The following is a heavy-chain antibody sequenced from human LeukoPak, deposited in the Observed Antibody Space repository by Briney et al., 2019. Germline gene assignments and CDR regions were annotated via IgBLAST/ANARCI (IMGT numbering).Heavy chain of an antibody. J-gene: IGHJ3*02. CDR1: GYSFTSYW. Sequence: GESLKISCKGSGYSFTSYWIGWVRQMPGKGLEWMGIIYPGDSDTRYSPYFQGQVTISADKSISTAYLQWSSLKASDTAMYYCARLDPYDYVWGSYRLGAFDIWGQGTMVTVSS. CDR3: ARLDPYDYVWGSYRLGAFDI. V-gene: IGHV5-51*01. CDR2: IYPGDSDT. D-gene: IGHD3-16*02.